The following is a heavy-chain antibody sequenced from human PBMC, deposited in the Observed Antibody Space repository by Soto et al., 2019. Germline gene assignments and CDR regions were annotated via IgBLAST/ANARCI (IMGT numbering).Heavy chain of an antibody. CDR1: GFTFINYA. D-gene: IGHD5-12*01. J-gene: IGHJ6*03. CDR2: ISGAGGST. Sequence: GGSLRLSCAASGFTFINYAMSWVRQAPGKGLEWVSSISGAGGSTYYADSVKGRFTISRDNSKNTLYLQVNSLRADDTAVYYCAKGRGDDYTYYYHCYMDGWGQGSTVTVAS. CDR3: AKGRGDDYTYYYHCYMDG. V-gene: IGHV3-23*01.